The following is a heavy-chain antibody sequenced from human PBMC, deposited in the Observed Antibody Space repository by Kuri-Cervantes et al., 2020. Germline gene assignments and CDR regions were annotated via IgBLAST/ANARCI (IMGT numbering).Heavy chain of an antibody. J-gene: IGHJ6*02. CDR1: GFTFSSYW. Sequence: ETLSLTCAASGFTFSSYWMSWVRQAPGKGLEWVANIKQDGSEKYYVDSVKGRFTISRDNAKNSLYLQMNSLRAEDTAVYYCARASGYSYGYQNYYYYGMDVWGQGTTVTVSS. V-gene: IGHV3-7*01. CDR3: ARASGYSYGYQNYYYYGMDV. CDR2: IKQDGSEK. D-gene: IGHD5-18*01.